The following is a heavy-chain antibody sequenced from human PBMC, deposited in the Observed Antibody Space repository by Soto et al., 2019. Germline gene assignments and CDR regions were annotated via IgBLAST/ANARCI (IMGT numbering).Heavy chain of an antibody. Sequence: QVQLVESGGGVVQPGRSLRLSCAASGFSFSTYGMHWVRQAPGKGLEWVALISYDGSNKYYADSVKGRFTISRDNSKDTLDLQMDSLRAEDTAVYYCAKGRSLIYPYAMDVWGLGTTVTVSS. CDR1: GFSFSTYG. CDR3: AKGRSLIYPYAMDV. CDR2: ISYDGSNK. J-gene: IGHJ6*02. V-gene: IGHV3-30*18.